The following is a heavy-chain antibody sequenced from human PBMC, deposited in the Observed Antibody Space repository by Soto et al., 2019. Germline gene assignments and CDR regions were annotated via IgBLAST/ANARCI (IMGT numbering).Heavy chain of an antibody. Sequence: PGESLKISCKGSGYSFTSYWIGWVRQMPGKGLEWMGIIYPGDSDTRYSPSFQGQVTISADKSISTAYLQWSSLKASDTAMYYWARHPYYGSGSYYNGPPWYMDVWGKGTTVTVSS. J-gene: IGHJ6*03. CDR1: GYSFTSYW. V-gene: IGHV5-51*01. D-gene: IGHD3-10*01. CDR2: IYPGDSDT. CDR3: ARHPYYGSGSYYNGPPWYMDV.